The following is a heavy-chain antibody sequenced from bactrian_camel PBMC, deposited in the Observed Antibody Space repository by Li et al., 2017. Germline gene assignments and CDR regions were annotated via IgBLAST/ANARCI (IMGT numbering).Heavy chain of an antibody. Sequence: HVQLVESGGGSVQAGGSLRLSCVVSGFTYSTYCVGWFRQAPGKGLEWVSTINSGGGTTYYADLVKGRFTASRDNAKNTLYLQLNSLKTEDTAIYYCARATVTMSSLDYWGQGTQVTVS. CDR2: INSGGGTT. D-gene: IGHD4*01. CDR1: GFTYSTYC. J-gene: IGHJ4*01. V-gene: IGHV3S1*01. CDR3: ARATVTMSSLDY.